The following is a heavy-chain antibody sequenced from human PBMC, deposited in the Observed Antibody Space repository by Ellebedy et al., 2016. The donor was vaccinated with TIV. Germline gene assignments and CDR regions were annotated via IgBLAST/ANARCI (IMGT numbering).Heavy chain of an antibody. CDR2: VTGSGSST. J-gene: IGHJ3*02. Sequence: GESLKISCAASGFTFSSYAMSWVRQAPGKGLEWVSTVTGSGSSTYYADSVQGRFTISRDNSKNTVSLQMNSLRVEDTAVNYCARVRSSAFEIWGQGTMVTVSS. CDR1: GFTFSSYA. V-gene: IGHV3-23*01. CDR3: ARVRSSAFEI.